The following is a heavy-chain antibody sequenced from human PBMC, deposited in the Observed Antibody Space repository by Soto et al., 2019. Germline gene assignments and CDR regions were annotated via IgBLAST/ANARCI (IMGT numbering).Heavy chain of an antibody. CDR3: AAGDYPTGFSSPELQWLET. J-gene: IGHJ5*02. D-gene: IGHD3-9*01. Sequence: LSLAGXVSSVSRSSYDFSWSLEPPVKGLEWIGYIHYTGNTNSNPSLKGRVTISIDQSWNHLSLKLRSVTAADTAVYYCAAGDYPTGFSSPELQWLETWGPGTLV. V-gene: IGHV4-59*01. CDR2: IHYTGNT. CDR1: SVSRSSYD.